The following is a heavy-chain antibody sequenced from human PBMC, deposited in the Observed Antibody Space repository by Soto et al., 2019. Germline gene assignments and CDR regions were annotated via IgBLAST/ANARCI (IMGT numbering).Heavy chain of an antibody. CDR2: IIPILGTA. V-gene: IGHV1-69*08. Sequence: SVKVSCKASGGTFSSYTISWVRQAPGQGLEWMGRIIPILGTADYAQKFQGRVTITADESTSTAYMELSSLRSEDTAVYYCASLGGQQLVESIKYYYDSSGSGIDYWGQ. CDR1: GGTFSSYT. D-gene: IGHD3-22*01. CDR3: ASLGGQQLVESIKYYYDSSGSGIDY. J-gene: IGHJ4*02.